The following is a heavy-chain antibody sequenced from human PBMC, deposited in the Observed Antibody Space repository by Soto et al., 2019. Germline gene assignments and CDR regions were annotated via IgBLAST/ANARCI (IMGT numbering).Heavy chain of an antibody. J-gene: IGHJ4*02. Sequence: QVQLQQWGAGLLKPSETLSLTCAVYGGSFSGYYWSWIRHPPGQGLEWIGEINHSGSTNYNPSLKSRDTISVDTSKNQFSLKLSSVTAADTAVYYCARGYSSGWYAYWGQGTLVTVSS. CDR2: INHSGST. CDR1: GGSFSGYY. CDR3: ARGYSSGWYAY. V-gene: IGHV4-34*01. D-gene: IGHD6-19*01.